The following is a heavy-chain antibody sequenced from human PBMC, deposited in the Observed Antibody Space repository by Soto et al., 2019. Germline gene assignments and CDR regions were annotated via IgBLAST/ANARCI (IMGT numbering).Heavy chain of an antibody. CDR2: VSTQYGTT. Sequence: ASVKVSCKASGYTFSSYGISWVRQAPGQGLEWMGWVSTQYGTTYYARRVQDRVTMTADTSTSTAYMELSSLRSGDTAVYYCARDVIAPPNYFDPWGQGTLVTVSS. CDR1: GYTFSSYG. D-gene: IGHD4-4*01. J-gene: IGHJ5*02. V-gene: IGHV1-18*01. CDR3: ARDVIAPPNYFDP.